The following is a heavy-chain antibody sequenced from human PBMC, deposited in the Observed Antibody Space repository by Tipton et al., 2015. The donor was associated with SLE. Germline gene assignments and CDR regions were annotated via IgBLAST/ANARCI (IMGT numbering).Heavy chain of an antibody. J-gene: IGHJ2*01. CDR3: AKADGVVGGQVPYWYFDL. D-gene: IGHD1-26*01. CDR2: IYDSGRT. CDR1: GDSISGYY. Sequence: TLSLTCAVSGDSISGYYWSWIRQPPGKGLEWIGNIYDSGRTKYNPSLKSRVNISIDTSSNQFSLKLNSATAADTAVYYCAKADGVVGGQVPYWYFDLWGRGTLVSVSS. V-gene: IGHV4-59*01.